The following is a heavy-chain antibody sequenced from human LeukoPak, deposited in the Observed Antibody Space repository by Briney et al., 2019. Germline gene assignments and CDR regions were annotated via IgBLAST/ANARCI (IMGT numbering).Heavy chain of an antibody. D-gene: IGHD6-13*01. Sequence: PSETLSLTCTVSGGSISSGGYYWSWIRQRPGKGLEWIGYIYYSGSTYYNPSLKSRVTISVDTSKNQFSLKLSSVTAADTAVYYCARVGRAAAGIRYGMDVWGQGTTVTVSS. CDR1: GGSISSGGYY. J-gene: IGHJ6*02. CDR2: IYYSGST. V-gene: IGHV4-31*03. CDR3: ARVGRAAAGIRYGMDV.